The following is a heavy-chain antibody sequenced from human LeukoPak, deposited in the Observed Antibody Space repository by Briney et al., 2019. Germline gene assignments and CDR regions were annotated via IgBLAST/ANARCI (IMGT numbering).Heavy chain of an antibody. CDR3: ARDLTARGSYYFDY. Sequence: LSLTCTVSGGSISSSSYYWGWIRQPPGKGLEWVAVISYDGSNKYYADSVKGRFTISRDNSKNTLYLQMNSLRAEDTAVYYCARDLTARGSYYFDYWGQGTLVTVSS. CDR1: GGSISSSS. CDR2: ISYDGSNK. V-gene: IGHV3-30-3*01. D-gene: IGHD5-18*01. J-gene: IGHJ4*02.